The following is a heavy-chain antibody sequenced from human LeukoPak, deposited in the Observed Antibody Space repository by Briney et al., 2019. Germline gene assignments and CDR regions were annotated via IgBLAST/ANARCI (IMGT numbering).Heavy chain of an antibody. V-gene: IGHV3-48*04. J-gene: IGHJ3*02. CDR3: ASRGYSGSYYYAFDI. D-gene: IGHD1-26*01. Sequence: GGSLRLSCAASGFTFSSYWMNWVRQAPGKGLEWVSYISSSGSTIYYADSVKGRFTISRDNAKNTLYLQMNSLRAEDTAVYYCASRGYSGSYYYAFDIWGQGTMVTVSS. CDR2: ISSSGSTI. CDR1: GFTFSSYW.